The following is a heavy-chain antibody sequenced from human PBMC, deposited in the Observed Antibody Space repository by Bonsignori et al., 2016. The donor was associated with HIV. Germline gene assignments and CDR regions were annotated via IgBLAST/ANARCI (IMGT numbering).Heavy chain of an antibody. V-gene: IGHV1-69*10. J-gene: IGHJ6*03. D-gene: IGHD3-3*01. CDR3: ASPFTIFGANPYYYYMDV. CDR2: IIPILGIA. Sequence: WVRQAPGQGLEWMGGIIPILGIANYAQKFQGRVTITADESTSTAYMELSSLRSEDTAVYYCASPFTIFGANPYYYYMDVWGKGTTVTVSS.